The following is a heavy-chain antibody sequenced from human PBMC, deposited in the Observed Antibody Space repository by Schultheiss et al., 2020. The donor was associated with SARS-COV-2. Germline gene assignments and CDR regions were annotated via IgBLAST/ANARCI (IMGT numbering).Heavy chain of an antibody. CDR3: ARGGFGESYYYYYGMDV. Sequence: ASVKVSCKASGYTFTSYYMHWVRQAPGQGLEWMGIINPSGGSTSYAQKFQGRVTMTRDTSTSTVYMELSSLRSEDTAVYYCARGGFGESYYYYYGMDVWGQWTTVTVSS. CDR1: GYTFTSYY. J-gene: IGHJ6*02. V-gene: IGHV1-46*03. CDR2: INPSGGST. D-gene: IGHD3-10*01.